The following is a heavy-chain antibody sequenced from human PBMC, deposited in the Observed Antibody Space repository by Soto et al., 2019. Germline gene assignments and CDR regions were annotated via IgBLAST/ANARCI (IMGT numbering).Heavy chain of an antibody. CDR1: GGSSSASY. J-gene: IGHJ4*02. V-gene: IGHV4-34*01. CDR3: ATRDSLGYDLAY. CDR2: VTHGGST. D-gene: IGHD2-2*01. Sequence: QVRLHQWGAGVLKPSETLSLTCAVYGGSSSASYWGWIRQPPGKGLEWLGEVTHGGSTNYNPSLKSRLTMSIDTSKNHFSLKMTSVTAADTAVYYCATRDSLGYDLAYWGQGTLVTVSS.